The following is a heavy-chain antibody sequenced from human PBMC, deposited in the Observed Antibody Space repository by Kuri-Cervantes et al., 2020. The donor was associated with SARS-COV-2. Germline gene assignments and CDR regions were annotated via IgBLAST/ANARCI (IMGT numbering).Heavy chain of an antibody. V-gene: IGHV3-23*01. J-gene: IGHJ4*02. D-gene: IGHD2-15*01. Sequence: ETLSLTCAASGFTFSSYAMSWVRQAPGKGLEWVSAISGSGGSTYYADSVKGRFTNSRDNSKNTLYLQMNSLRADDTAVYYCAKDPHGIVVVVAAIDQWGQGALVTVSS. CDR2: ISGSGGST. CDR3: AKDPHGIVVVVAAIDQ. CDR1: GFTFSSYA.